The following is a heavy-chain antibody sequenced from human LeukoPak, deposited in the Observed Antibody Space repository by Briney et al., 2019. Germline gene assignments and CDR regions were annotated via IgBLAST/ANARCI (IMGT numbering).Heavy chain of an antibody. D-gene: IGHD2/OR15-2a*01. CDR3: ASSTGTSMPYYFDY. J-gene: IGHJ4*02. V-gene: IGHV4-39*07. CDR1: GGSISSHSYH. CDR2: IYFSGST. Sequence: SETLSLTCTVSGGSISSHSYHWGLIRQPPGKGLEWIGSIYFSGSTYFNPSFKSRVSISLDTSKNQFSLELSSVTAADTAVYYCASSTGTSMPYYFDYWGQGTLVTVSS.